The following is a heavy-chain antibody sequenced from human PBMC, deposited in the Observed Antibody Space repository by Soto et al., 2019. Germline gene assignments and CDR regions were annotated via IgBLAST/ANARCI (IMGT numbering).Heavy chain of an antibody. J-gene: IGHJ4*02. D-gene: IGHD6-19*01. CDR1: GFTFSGYS. Sequence: EVQLVESGGGLVQPGGSLRLSCAASGFTFSGYSMFWVRQAPGKGLEYVSAINTNGVNTFYAKSVKGRFTISRDNSKNTRYLQMGSLTAEDMAVYYCARGRVEDSSGWATYFDYWGQGTLVTVSS. CDR3: ARGRVEDSSGWATYFDY. CDR2: INTNGVNT. V-gene: IGHV3-64*01.